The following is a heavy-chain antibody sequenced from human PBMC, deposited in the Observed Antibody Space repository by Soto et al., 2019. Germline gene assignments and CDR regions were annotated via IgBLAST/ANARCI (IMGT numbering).Heavy chain of an antibody. CDR2: VSANGQGI. CDR1: GFTFSRSA. D-gene: IGHD3-10*01. Sequence: GGSLRLSCAASGFTFSRSAISWVRQAPGKGLEWVSAVSANGQGIYHADSVRGRFSISRDNSKNTVFLHMDSLSAEDTAVYYCAKDRHYPRDYFHYWGQGTLVTVSS. J-gene: IGHJ4*02. V-gene: IGHV3-23*01. CDR3: AKDRHYPRDYFHY.